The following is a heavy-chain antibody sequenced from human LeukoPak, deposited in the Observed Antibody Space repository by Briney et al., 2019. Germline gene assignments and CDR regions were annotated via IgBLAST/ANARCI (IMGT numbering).Heavy chain of an antibody. D-gene: IGHD3-22*01. Sequence: GGSLRLSCAASGFTFSSYGMHWVRQAPGKGREWVAVIWYDGSNKYYADSVKGRFTISRDNSKNTLYLQMNSLRAEDTAVYYCAKDLYYYDSSGYTDYWGQGTLVAVSS. CDR1: GFTFSSYG. CDR3: AKDLYYYDSSGYTDY. V-gene: IGHV3-33*06. J-gene: IGHJ4*02. CDR2: IWYDGSNK.